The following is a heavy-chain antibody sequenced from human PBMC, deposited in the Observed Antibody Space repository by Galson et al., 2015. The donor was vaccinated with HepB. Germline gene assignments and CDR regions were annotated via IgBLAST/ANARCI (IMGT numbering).Heavy chain of an antibody. J-gene: IGHJ6*02. CDR3: ARDGAHIVVDSQYGMAV. V-gene: IGHV3-30-3*01. CDR2: ISFDGSDK. CDR1: GFIFNKFA. D-gene: IGHD2-21*01. Sequence: SLRLSCAASGFIFNKFALHWVRQAPGKGLEWVALISFDGSDKFYADSVKGRFTISRDNSKNTLYLQMNGLTIEDTAVYFCARDGAHIVVDSQYGMAVWGQGTTVIVSS.